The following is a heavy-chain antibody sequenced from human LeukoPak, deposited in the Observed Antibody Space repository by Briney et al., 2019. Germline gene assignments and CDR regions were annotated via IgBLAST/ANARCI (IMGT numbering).Heavy chain of an antibody. J-gene: IGHJ6*02. Sequence: TGGSLRLSCAASGFTFSSYWMHWVRQAPGKGLVWVSRINSDGSSTSYADSVKGRFTISRDNAKNTLYLQMNSLRAEDTAVYYCARGINMIVVCKYGMDVWGQGTTVTVSS. CDR1: GFTFSSYW. CDR3: ARGINMIVVCKYGMDV. D-gene: IGHD3-22*01. V-gene: IGHV3-74*01. CDR2: INSDGSST.